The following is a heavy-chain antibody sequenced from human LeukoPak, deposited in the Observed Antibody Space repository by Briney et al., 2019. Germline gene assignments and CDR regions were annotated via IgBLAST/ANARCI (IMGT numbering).Heavy chain of an antibody. V-gene: IGHV1-69*13. D-gene: IGHD4-23*01. CDR2: IIPVFNTI. CDR3: ARGNSRWSTPSSSYYYRMDV. CDR1: GGTLNTYS. J-gene: IGHJ6*02. Sequence: SVKVSCKASGGTLNTYSISWVRQAPGQGLEWMGGIIPVFNTINYAQRFQGRVTLTVDESRSTAYMELSSLRSEDTAVYYCARGNSRWSTPSSSYYYRMDVWGQGTTVAVSS.